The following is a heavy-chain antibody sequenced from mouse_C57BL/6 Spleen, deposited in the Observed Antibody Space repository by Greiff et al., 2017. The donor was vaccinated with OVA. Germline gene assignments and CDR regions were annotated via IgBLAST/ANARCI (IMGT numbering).Heavy chain of an antibody. CDR2: INPSNGGT. J-gene: IGHJ4*01. CDR3: ARMPIYYGYDDYAMDY. V-gene: IGHV1-53*01. D-gene: IGHD2-2*01. Sequence: QVQLKQPGTELVKPGASVKLSCKASGYTFTSYWMHWVKQRPGQGLEWIGNINPSNGGTNYNEKFKSKATLTVDKSSSTAYMQLSSLTSEDSAVYYCARMPIYYGYDDYAMDYWGQGTSVTVSS. CDR1: GYTFTSYW.